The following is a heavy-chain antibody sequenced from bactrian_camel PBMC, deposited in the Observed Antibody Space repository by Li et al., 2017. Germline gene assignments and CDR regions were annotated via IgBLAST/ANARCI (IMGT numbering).Heavy chain of an antibody. CDR3: AKWRGDGSWFFGHVAFEN. D-gene: IGHD6*01. CDR2: INSGGNSI. Sequence: HVQLVESGGGLVQPGGSLRLSCAASGLAFSSSYMTWVRQAPGKGLEWVSVINSGGNSIYYADSVKGRFTISRDNAETTLYLQLNSLRTEDTAMYYCAKWRGDGSWFFGHVAFENWGQGTQVTVS. CDR1: GLAFSSSY. J-gene: IGHJ4*01. V-gene: IGHV3S1*01.